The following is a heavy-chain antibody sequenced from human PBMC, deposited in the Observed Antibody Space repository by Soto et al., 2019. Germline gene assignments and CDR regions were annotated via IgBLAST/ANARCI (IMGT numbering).Heavy chain of an antibody. Sequence: SLRLSCAASGFTFSNAWMNWVRQAPGKGLEWVGRIKSKTDGGTTDYAAPVKGRFTISRDDSKNTLYLQMNSLKTEDTAVYYCKTDTRSGRGTRPGNYYGMEVWCQGTTVT. D-gene: IGHD1-26*01. CDR3: KTDTRSGRGTRPGNYYGMEV. V-gene: IGHV3-15*07. CDR1: GFTFSNAW. J-gene: IGHJ6*01. CDR2: IKSKTDGGTT.